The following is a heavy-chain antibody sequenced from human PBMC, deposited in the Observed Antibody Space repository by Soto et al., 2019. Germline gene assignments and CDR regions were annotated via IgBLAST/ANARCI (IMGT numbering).Heavy chain of an antibody. CDR2: IKEDGSEK. D-gene: IGHD6-13*01. Sequence: EVQVVESGGGLVQPGGSLRLSCAASGFTFSKYWMSWVRQAPGKGLEWVANIKEDGSEKYYVDSVKGRFTISRDNAKNSLYLQMKSLRAEDTAVYYCARVPVKVAAGTAWLDPWGQGTLVTVSS. J-gene: IGHJ5*02. CDR1: GFTFSKYW. V-gene: IGHV3-7*01. CDR3: ARVPVKVAAGTAWLDP.